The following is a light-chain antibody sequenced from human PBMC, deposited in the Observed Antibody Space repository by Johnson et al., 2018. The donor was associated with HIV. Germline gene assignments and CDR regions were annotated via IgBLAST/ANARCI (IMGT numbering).Light chain of an antibody. CDR3: GTWDDSLTAGV. J-gene: IGLJ1*01. Sequence: QFVLTQPPSMSAAPGQKVTISCSGSSSNIGNNYVSWYQQLPGTAPKLLIFENNKRPSGIPDRFSGSKSGTSATLGITGLQTGDEADYYCGTWDDSLTAGVFGTGTKVSVL. V-gene: IGLV1-51*02. CDR1: SSNIGNNY. CDR2: ENN.